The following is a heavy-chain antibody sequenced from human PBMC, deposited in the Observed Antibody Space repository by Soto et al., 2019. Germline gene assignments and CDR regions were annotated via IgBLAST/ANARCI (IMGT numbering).Heavy chain of an antibody. D-gene: IGHD3-9*01. CDR1: GFTFSSYA. CDR2: ISYDGSNK. CDR3: ASFLTGYYNGDRTRRYFDY. Sequence: QPGGSLRLSCAASGFTFSSYAMHWVRQAPGKGLEWVAVISYDGSNKYYADSVKGRFTISRDNSKNTLYLQMNSLRAEDTAVYYCASFLTGYYNGDRTRRYFDYWGQGTLVTVSS. J-gene: IGHJ4*02. V-gene: IGHV3-30-3*01.